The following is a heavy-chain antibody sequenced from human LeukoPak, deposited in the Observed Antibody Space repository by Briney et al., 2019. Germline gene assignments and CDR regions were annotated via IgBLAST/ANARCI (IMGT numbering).Heavy chain of an antibody. CDR1: GFTFSTYN. V-gene: IGHV3-48*02. D-gene: IGHD3-22*01. CDR3: ARDLGPNLYYYDNSGYFDY. J-gene: IGHJ4*02. Sequence: GGSLRLSCAASGFTFSTYNMNWVRQAPGKGLEWVSYISSSSSTIYYADSVKGRFTVSRDNAKNSLYLQMNSLRDEDTAVYYCARDLGPNLYYYDNSGYFDYWGQGTLVAVSS. CDR2: ISSSSSTI.